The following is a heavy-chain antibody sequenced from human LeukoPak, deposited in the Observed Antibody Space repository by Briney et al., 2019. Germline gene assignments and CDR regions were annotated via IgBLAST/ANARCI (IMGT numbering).Heavy chain of an antibody. J-gene: IGHJ4*02. D-gene: IGHD3-22*01. CDR2: INHSGST. CDR1: GGSFSGYY. Sequence: PSETLSLTCAVYGGSFSGYYWSWIRQPPGKGLEWIGEINHSGSTNYNPSLKSRVTISVDTSKNQFSLKLSSVTAADTAVYYCARHIRYYYDSSGYSLDYWGQGTLVTASS. V-gene: IGHV4-34*01. CDR3: ARHIRYYYDSSGYSLDY.